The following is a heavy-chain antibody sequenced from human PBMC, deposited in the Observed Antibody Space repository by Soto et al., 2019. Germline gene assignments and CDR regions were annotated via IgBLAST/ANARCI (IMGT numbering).Heavy chain of an antibody. CDR1: GGSISSYY. J-gene: IGHJ4*02. CDR2: IYYSGST. V-gene: IGHV4-59*01. D-gene: IGHD4-4*01. Sequence: SETLSLTCTVSGGSISSYYWSWIRQPPGKGLEWLGYIYYSGSTNYNPSLKSRVTISIDTSKNQFSLKLSSVTAADTAVYYCARVTTVTSSDYWGQGTLVTVSS. CDR3: ARVTTVTSSDY.